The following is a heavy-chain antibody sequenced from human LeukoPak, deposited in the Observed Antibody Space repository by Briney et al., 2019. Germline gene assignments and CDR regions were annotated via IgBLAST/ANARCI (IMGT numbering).Heavy chain of an antibody. V-gene: IGHV3-11*01. Sequence: PGGSLRLSCAASGFSFSAYYMSWIRQAPGKGPEWIAYISGSGSSTYYADSVKGRFTISRDNAKDSLDLQMNSLRADDTAVYYCARGSGYTSGHFEYWGQGTLVTVSS. CDR1: GFSFSAYY. CDR2: ISGSGSST. J-gene: IGHJ4*02. CDR3: ARGSGYTSGHFEY. D-gene: IGHD5-12*01.